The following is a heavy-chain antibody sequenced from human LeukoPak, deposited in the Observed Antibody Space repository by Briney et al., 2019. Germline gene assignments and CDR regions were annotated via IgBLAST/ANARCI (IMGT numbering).Heavy chain of an antibody. V-gene: IGHV4-39*07. D-gene: IGHD3-22*01. CDR1: GGSISSSSYY. J-gene: IGHJ4*02. CDR3: AILNDYYDTSGYY. CDR2: IDYSGRA. Sequence: SETLSLTCTVSGGSISSSSYYWGWIRQPPGKGLEWIGSIDYSGRANYNPSLKSRVTISPDTSKNQFSLKLTSVTAADTAVYYCAILNDYYDTSGYYWGQGTLVTVSS.